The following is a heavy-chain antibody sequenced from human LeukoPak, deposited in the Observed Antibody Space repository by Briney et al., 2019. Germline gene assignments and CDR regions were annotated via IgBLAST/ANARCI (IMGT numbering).Heavy chain of an antibody. J-gene: IGHJ4*02. CDR2: IWYDGSNT. D-gene: IGHD6-6*01. CDR1: GFTFHTYG. CDR3: ARDRGTSSSAGYFVDS. V-gene: IGHV3-33*01. Sequence: GGSLRLSCAASGFTFHTYGMHWVRQAPGKGLEWVAIIWYDGSNTYHSDSVKGRFTISRDNSKNTLFLQMNSLTADDTAVYYCARDRGTSSSAGYFVDSWGQGTLVTVSS.